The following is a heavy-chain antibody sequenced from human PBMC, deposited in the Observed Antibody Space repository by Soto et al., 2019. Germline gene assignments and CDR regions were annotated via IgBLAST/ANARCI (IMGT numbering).Heavy chain of an antibody. J-gene: IGHJ6*02. Sequence: QVQLVQSGAEVKKPGASVKVSCKASGYTFTTWDINWVRQATGQGLEWMGWMNPNSGYTDYAQKFQGRVTMTRDTSISTAYMELSSLRSEDTAVYYCANFGCSGGNCYSGYSFAMDIWGQGTTVTVSS. CDR1: GYTFTTWD. CDR3: ANFGCSGGNCYSGYSFAMDI. CDR2: MNPNSGYT. V-gene: IGHV1-8*01. D-gene: IGHD2-15*01.